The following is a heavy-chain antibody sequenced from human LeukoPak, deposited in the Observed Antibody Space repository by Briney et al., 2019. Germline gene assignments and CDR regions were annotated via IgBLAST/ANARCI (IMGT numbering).Heavy chain of an antibody. D-gene: IGHD3-10*01. CDR2: IYSGGST. CDR1: GFTVSSNY. Sequence: GGSLRLSCAASGFTVSSNYMSWVRQAPGKGPEWVSVIYSGGSTYYADSVKGRFTISRDNSKNTLYLQMNSLRAEDTAVYYCAREAIGEIDGWGYFDYWGQGTLVTVSS. CDR3: AREAIGEIDGWGYFDY. J-gene: IGHJ4*02. V-gene: IGHV3-53*01.